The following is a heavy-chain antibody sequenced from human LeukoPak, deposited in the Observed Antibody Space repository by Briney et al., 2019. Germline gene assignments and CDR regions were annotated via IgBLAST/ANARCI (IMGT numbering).Heavy chain of an antibody. CDR3: ARGPNSNWSGLDF. D-gene: IGHD6-6*01. CDR1: GFSFSGHW. J-gene: IGHJ4*02. CDR2: ISPTGSTT. Sequence: GSLRLSCTASGFSFSGHWMHWARQLPGKGLVWVSRISPTGSTTSYADSVKGRFTVSRDNAKNTLYLQVNNLRAEDTAVYYCARGPNSNWSGLDFWGQGSLLTVSS. V-gene: IGHV3-74*01.